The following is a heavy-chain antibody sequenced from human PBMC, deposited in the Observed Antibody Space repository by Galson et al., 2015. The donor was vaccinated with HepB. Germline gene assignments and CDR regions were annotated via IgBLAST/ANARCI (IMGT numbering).Heavy chain of an antibody. J-gene: IGHJ6*02. CDR3: ASLLGDFYDSRGYYGLDV. V-gene: IGHV4-30-4*07. CDR2: IYYTGST. Sequence: LSLTCAVSGGSISGGGYSWSWIRQPPGKGLEWTGYIYYTGSTYYNPSLKSRATISVDTSKNHFSLKLSSVTAADTAVYYCASLLGDFYDSRGYYGLDVWGQGTTVTVSS. CDR1: GGSISGGGYS. D-gene: IGHD3-22*01.